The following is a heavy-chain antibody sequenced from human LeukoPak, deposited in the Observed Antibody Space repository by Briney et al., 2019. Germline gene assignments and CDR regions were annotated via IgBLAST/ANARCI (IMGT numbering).Heavy chain of an antibody. J-gene: IGHJ6*02. CDR2: IGTAGDT. CDR1: GFTFSSYD. V-gene: IGHV3-13*01. CDR3: AREYRPRYSYGQAPNYYYYGMDV. Sequence: GGSLRLSCAASGFTFSSYDMHWVRQATGKGLEWVSAIGTAGDTYYPGSVKGRFTISRENAKNSLYLQMNSLRAGDTAVYYCAREYRPRYSYGQAPNYYYYGMDVWGQGTTVTVSS. D-gene: IGHD5-18*01.